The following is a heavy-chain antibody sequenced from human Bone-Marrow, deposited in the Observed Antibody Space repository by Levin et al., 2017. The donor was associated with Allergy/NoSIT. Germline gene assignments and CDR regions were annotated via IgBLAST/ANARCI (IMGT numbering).Heavy chain of an antibody. J-gene: IGHJ4*02. CDR2: ISYDGSNK. Sequence: GGSLRLSCAASGFTFSSYAMHWVRQAPGKGLEWVAVISYDGSNKYYADSVKGRFTISRDNSKNTLYLQMNSLRAEDTAVYYCASYSGVDGDVKDYWGQGTLVTVSS. CDR1: GFTFSSYA. D-gene: IGHD5-12*01. CDR3: ASYSGVDGDVKDY. V-gene: IGHV3-30-3*01.